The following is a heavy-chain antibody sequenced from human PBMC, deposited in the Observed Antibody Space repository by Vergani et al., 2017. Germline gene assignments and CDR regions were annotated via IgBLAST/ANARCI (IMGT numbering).Heavy chain of an antibody. J-gene: IGHJ6*02. CDR1: GGSISSYY. D-gene: IGHD6-19*01. V-gene: IGHV4-59*01. CDR3: ARAGKRSGWDYCYYGMDV. CDR2: IYYSGST. Sequence: QVQLQESGPGLVKPSETLSLTCTVSGGSISSYYWSWIRQPPGKGLEWIGYIYYSGSTNYNPSLKSRVTISVDTSKNQFSLELSSVTAADTAVYYCARAGKRSGWDYCYYGMDVWGQGTTVTVSS.